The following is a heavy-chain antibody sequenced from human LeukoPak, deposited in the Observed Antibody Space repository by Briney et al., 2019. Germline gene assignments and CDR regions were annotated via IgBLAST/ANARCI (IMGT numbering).Heavy chain of an antibody. Sequence: GSLRLSCAASGFTFSSYAMSWVRQAPGKGLEWVSAISGSGGSTYYADSVKGRFTISRDNSKNTLYLQMNSLRAEDTAVYYCAKVKRGATLFDYWGQGTLVTVSS. CDR1: GFTFSSYA. D-gene: IGHD1-26*01. V-gene: IGHV3-23*01. CDR3: AKVKRGATLFDY. J-gene: IGHJ4*02. CDR2: ISGSGGST.